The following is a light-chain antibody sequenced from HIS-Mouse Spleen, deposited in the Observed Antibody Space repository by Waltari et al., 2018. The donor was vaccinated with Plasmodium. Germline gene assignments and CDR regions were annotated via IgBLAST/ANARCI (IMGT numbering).Light chain of an antibody. V-gene: IGLV3-10*01. CDR2: EES. Sequence: SYELTQPPSVSVSPGQTARITCSGDALPKKYAYWSQQKSGQAPVLVIYEESKRPSGIPGRFSGSSSGTMATLTISGAQVEDEADYYCYSTDSSGNHRVFGGGTKLTVL. CDR1: ALPKKY. J-gene: IGLJ3*02. CDR3: YSTDSSGNHRV.